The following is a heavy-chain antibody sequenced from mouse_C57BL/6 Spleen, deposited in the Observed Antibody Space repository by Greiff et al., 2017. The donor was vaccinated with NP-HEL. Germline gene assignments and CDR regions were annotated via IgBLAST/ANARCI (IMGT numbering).Heavy chain of an antibody. D-gene: IGHD2-1*01. V-gene: IGHV5-16*01. J-gene: IGHJ4*01. Sequence: EVKLVESEGGLVQPGSSMKLSCTASGFTFSDYYMAWVRQVPEKGLEWVANINYDGSSTYYLDSLKSRFIISRDNAKNILYLQMSSLKSEDTATYYCARGGNPLAMDYWGQGTSVTVSS. CDR3: ARGGNPLAMDY. CDR1: GFTFSDYY. CDR2: INYDGSST.